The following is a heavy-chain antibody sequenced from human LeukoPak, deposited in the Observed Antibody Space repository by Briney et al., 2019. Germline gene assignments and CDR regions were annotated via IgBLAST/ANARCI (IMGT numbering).Heavy chain of an antibody. J-gene: IGHJ3*02. Sequence: GASVKVSCKASGYTFTTYYLHWLRQAPGQGLEWMGWINPNSGGTSYAQIFQGRVTMTRDTSISTAYMELSRLKSDDTAVYYCARGPSHGAFDIWGQGTTVTVSS. CDR2: INPNSGGT. V-gene: IGHV1-2*02. CDR3: ARGPSHGAFDI. CDR1: GYTFTTYY.